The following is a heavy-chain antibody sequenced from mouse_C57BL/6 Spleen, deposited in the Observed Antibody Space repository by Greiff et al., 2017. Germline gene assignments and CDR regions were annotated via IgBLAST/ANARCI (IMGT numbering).Heavy chain of an antibody. CDR2: ISSGGSYT. J-gene: IGHJ4*01. CDR1: GFTFSSYG. V-gene: IGHV5-6*02. CDR3: ARLSYGSVMDY. D-gene: IGHD1-1*01. Sequence: DVMLVESGGDLVKPGGSLKLSCAASGFTFSSYGMSWVRQTPDKRLEWVATISSGGSYTYYPDSVKGRFTISRDNAKNTLYLQMSSLKSEDTAMYYCARLSYGSVMDYWGQGTSVTVSS.